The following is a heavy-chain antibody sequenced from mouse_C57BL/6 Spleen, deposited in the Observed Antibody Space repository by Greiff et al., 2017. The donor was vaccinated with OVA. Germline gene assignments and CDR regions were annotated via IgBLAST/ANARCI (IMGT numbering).Heavy chain of an antibody. J-gene: IGHJ2*01. D-gene: IGHD1-1*01. CDR3: ARGKDGSSNFDY. V-gene: IGHV1-55*01. CDR1: GYTFTSYW. CDR2: IYPGSGST. Sequence: QVHVKQPGAELVKPGASVKMSCKASGYTFTSYWITWVKQRPGQGLEWIGDIYPGSGSTNYNEKFKSKATLTVDTSSSTAYMQLSSLTSEDSAVYYCARGKDGSSNFDYWGQGTTLTVSS.